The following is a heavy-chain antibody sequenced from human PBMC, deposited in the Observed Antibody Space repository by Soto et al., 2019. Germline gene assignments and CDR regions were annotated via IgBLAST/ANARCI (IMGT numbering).Heavy chain of an antibody. CDR2: ITNRATGDTT. J-gene: IGHJ4*02. CDR3: TSSITQMLTD. D-gene: IGHD1-20*01. CDR1: GFSVSDHF. Sequence: EVQLVESGGGLVQSGGSLRLSCTASGFSVSDHFMDWVRQTPGKGLEWLGQITNRATGDTTFYASSVKGRFTVSKDEPRNSLYLQMNSLKTENTALYYCTSSITQMLTDWGQGTLVAVAS. V-gene: IGHV3-72*01.